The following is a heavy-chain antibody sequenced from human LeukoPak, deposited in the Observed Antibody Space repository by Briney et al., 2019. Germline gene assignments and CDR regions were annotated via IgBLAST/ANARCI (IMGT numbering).Heavy chain of an antibody. D-gene: IGHD2-2*01. V-gene: IGHV4-31*03. J-gene: IGHJ5*02. CDR3: ARTPYCSSTSCFNWFDP. Sequence: PSETLSLTCTVSGGSISSGGYYWSWIRQHPGKGLEWIGYIYYSGSTYYNPSLKSRVTISVDTSKNQFSLKLSSVTAADTAVYYCARTPYCSSTSCFNWFDPWGQGTLVTVSS. CDR2: IYYSGST. CDR1: GGSISSGGYY.